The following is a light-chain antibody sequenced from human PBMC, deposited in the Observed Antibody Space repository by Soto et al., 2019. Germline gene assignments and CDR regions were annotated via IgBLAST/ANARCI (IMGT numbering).Light chain of an antibody. CDR1: SSDVGSYNL. Sequence: QSVLTQPASVSGSPGQSITISCTGTSSDVGSYNLVSRYQQHPGKAPKLMIYEVSKRPSGVSNRFSGSKSGNTASLTISGLQAEDEADYYCCSYAGSSTFRVFGGGTKLTVL. V-gene: IGLV2-23*02. CDR3: CSYAGSSTFRV. J-gene: IGLJ3*02. CDR2: EVS.